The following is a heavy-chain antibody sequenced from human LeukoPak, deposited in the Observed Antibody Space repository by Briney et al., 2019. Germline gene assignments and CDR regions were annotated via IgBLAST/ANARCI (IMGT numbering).Heavy chain of an antibody. CDR1: GGSISSYY. V-gene: IGHV4-4*07. CDR2: IYTSGST. D-gene: IGHD6-13*01. J-gene: IGHJ5*02. CDR3: ARDRYSSSWANNWFDP. Sequence: SETLSLTCAVYGGSISSYYWSWVRQPAGKGLEWIERIYTSGSTNYNPSLKSRVTMSVDTSKNQFSLKLSSVTAADTAVYYCARDRYSSSWANNWFDPWGQGTLVTVPS.